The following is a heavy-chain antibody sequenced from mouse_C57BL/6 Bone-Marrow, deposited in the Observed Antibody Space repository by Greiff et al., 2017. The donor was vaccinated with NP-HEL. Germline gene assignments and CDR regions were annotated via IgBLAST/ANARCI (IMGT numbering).Heavy chain of an antibody. D-gene: IGHD2-1*01. CDR3: ARLGGYYGN. Sequence: EVQRVESGPGLVKPSQSLSLTCSVTGYSITSGYYWNWIRQFPGNKLEWMGYLSYDGSNNYNPSLKNRISITRDTSKNQFFLKLNSVTTEDTSTYYCARLGGYYGNWGQGTTLTVSS. J-gene: IGHJ2*01. CDR2: LSYDGSN. V-gene: IGHV3-6*01. CDR1: GYSITSGYY.